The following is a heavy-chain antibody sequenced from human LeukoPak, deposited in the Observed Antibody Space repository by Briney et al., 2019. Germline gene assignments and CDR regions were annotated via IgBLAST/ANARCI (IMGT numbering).Heavy chain of an antibody. CDR1: GYTFTFYY. D-gene: IGHD4-17*01. J-gene: IGHJ5*02. CDR3: ARGASGVYTVTTSWFDP. Sequence: ASVKVSCKSSGYTFTFYYMHWVRHAPGQGLERMGWINPNSGGTNYAQKFQGRVTMTRDTSISTAYMELSRLRSDDTAVYYCARGASGVYTVTTSWFDPWGQGTLVTVSS. CDR2: INPNSGGT. V-gene: IGHV1-2*02.